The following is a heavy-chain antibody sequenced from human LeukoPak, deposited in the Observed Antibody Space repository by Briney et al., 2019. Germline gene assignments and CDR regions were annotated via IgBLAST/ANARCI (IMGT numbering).Heavy chain of an antibody. D-gene: IGHD5-24*01. CDR2: MYSGEPDH. CDR3: ARHVGDAYNYEVVWFDP. Sequence: GSPVIPCKRPGYRFTRYWIGLVRLVAGKGWECTGIMYSGEPDHRYSPFFQGRVSISAEKSISTAYLQWSSLKASDTAMYYCARHVGDAYNYEVVWFDPWGQGTLVTVSS. V-gene: IGHV5-51*01. J-gene: IGHJ5*02. CDR1: GYRFTRYW.